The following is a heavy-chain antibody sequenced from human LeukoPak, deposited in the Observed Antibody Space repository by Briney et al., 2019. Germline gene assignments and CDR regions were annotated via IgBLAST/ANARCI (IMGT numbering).Heavy chain of an antibody. J-gene: IGHJ4*02. Sequence: ASVKVSCKASGYTFTSYYMHWVRQAPGQGLEWMGIINPSGGSTSYAQKFQGRVTMTRDMSTSTVYMELSSLRSEDTAVYYCARTDYGGNCFDYWGQGTLVTVSS. V-gene: IGHV1-46*01. CDR2: INPSGGST. CDR3: ARTDYGGNCFDY. D-gene: IGHD4-23*01. CDR1: GYTFTSYY.